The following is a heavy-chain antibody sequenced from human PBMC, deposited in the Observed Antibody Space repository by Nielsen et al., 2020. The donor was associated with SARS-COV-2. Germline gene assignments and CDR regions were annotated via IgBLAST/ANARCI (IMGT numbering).Heavy chain of an antibody. CDR1: GFTFSSYA. J-gene: IGHJ4*02. V-gene: IGHV3-20*04. CDR2: INWNGGST. CDR3: ARDPTYYYDSSGYDY. Sequence: GESLKISCAASGFTFSSYAMHWVRQAPGKGLEWVSGINWNGGSTGYADSVKGRFTISRDNAKNSLYLQMNSLRAEDTAVYYCARDPTYYYDSSGYDYWGQGTLVTVSS. D-gene: IGHD3-22*01.